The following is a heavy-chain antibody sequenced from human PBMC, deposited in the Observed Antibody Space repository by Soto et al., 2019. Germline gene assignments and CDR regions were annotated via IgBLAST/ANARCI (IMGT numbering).Heavy chain of an antibody. CDR2: VDPRDSSV. CDR3: ARIYCTTTTCDSWFDP. J-gene: IGHJ5*02. D-gene: IGHD2-8*01. Sequence: GESLKISCTGFGYTFTTFWISWGRQMPGKGLDWMGRVDPRDSSVTYNPSFEGHVTISAEKSISTAYLQWGSLKASDTAMYYCARIYCTTTTCDSWFDPWGQGTLVTVSS. CDR1: GYTFTTFW. V-gene: IGHV5-10-1*01.